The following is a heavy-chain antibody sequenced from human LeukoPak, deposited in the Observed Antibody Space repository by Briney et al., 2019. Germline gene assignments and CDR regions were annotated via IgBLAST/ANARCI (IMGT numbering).Heavy chain of an antibody. V-gene: IGHV3-33*01. CDR2: IWYDGSNK. J-gene: IGHJ6*02. D-gene: IGHD1-14*01. CDR1: GFTFSSYG. CDR3: ARGGYYRYGMDV. Sequence: GRSVRLSCAASGFTFSSYGMHWVRQAPGKGLEWVAVIWYDGSNKYYTDSVKGRFTISRDNSKNTLYLQMNSLRAEDTAVYYCARGGYYRYGMDVWGQGTTVTFS.